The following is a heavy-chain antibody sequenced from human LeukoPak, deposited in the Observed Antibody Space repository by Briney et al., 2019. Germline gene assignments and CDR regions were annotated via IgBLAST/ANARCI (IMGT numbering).Heavy chain of an antibody. V-gene: IGHV4-59*01. D-gene: IGHD3-10*01. CDR1: GGSISSYY. J-gene: IGHJ5*02. CDR2: IYYSGST. Sequence: SETLSLTCTVSGGSISSYYWSWIRQPPGKGLEWIGYIYYSGSTNYKPSLKSRVTISVDTSKNQFSLKLSSVTAADTAVYYCARGGYYGSGNDFKFDPWGQGALVTVSS. CDR3: ARGGYYGSGNDFKFDP.